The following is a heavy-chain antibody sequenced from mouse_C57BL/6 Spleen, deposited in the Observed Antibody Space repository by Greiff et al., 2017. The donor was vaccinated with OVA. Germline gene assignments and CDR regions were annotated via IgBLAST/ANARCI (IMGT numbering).Heavy chain of an antibody. D-gene: IGHD1-1*01. J-gene: IGHJ1*03. CDR2: ISNGGGST. V-gene: IGHV5-12*01. CDR3: ARHGSSYGWYFDV. CDR1: GFTFSDYY. Sequence: EVKLMESGGGLVQPGGSLKLSCAASGFTFSDYYMYWVRQTPEKRLEWVAYISNGGGSTYYPDTVKGRFTISRDNAKNTLYLQMSRLKSEDTAMYDCARHGSSYGWYFDVWGTGTTVTVSS.